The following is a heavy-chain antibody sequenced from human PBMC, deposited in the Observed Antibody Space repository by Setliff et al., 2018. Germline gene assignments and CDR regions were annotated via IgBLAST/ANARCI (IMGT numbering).Heavy chain of an antibody. CDR1: GYTFTSYG. CDR2: IQPDRGVT. J-gene: IGHJ3*01. CDR3: AREGVGPLDDGWDF. Sequence: RASVKVSCKASGYTFTSYGISWVRQAPGQGLEWMGWIQPDRGVTKYEPRFQDRVIMTRDTSITTTYMEVTRLRSDDTAIYYCAREGVGPLDDGWDFWGQGTKVTVS. V-gene: IGHV1-2*02. D-gene: IGHD1-26*01.